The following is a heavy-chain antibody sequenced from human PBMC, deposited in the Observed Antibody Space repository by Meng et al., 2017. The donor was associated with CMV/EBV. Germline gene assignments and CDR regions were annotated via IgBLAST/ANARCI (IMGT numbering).Heavy chain of an antibody. CDR2: ISYDGSNK. V-gene: IGHV3-30*04. J-gene: IGHJ6*02. D-gene: IGHD4-17*01. CDR3: ARDGEVVGTTVTTLDYYYGMDV. Sequence: LSLTCAASGFTFSSSAMHWVRQAPGKGLEWVAVISYDGSNKYYADSVKGRFTISRDNSKNTLYLQMNSLRAEDTAVYYCARDGEVVGTTVTTLDYYYGMDVWGQGTTVTVSS. CDR1: GFTFSSSA.